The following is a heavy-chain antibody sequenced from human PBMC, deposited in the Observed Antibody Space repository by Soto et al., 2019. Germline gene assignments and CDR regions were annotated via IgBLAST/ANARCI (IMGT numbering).Heavy chain of an antibody. D-gene: IGHD4-17*01. CDR1: GFTFSSYS. V-gene: IGHV3-21*01. Sequence: EVQLVESGGGLVKPGGSLRLSCAASGFTFSSYSMNWVRQAPGKGLEWVSSISSSSSYIYYADSVKGRFTISRDNAKNSLYLQMNSLRAEDTAVYYCASRNSVYYGDYVYWGQGTLVTVSS. CDR2: ISSSSSYI. CDR3: ASRNSVYYGDYVY. J-gene: IGHJ4*02.